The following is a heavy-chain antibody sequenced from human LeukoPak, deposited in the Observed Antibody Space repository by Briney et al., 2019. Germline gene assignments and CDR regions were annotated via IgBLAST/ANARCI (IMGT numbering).Heavy chain of an antibody. CDR1: GFTFSDYY. D-gene: IGHD1-26*01. Sequence: AGGSLRLSCAASGFTFSDYYMSWIRQAPGKGLEWVSYISSSGSTIYYADSVKGRFTISRDNAKNSLYLQMNSLRAEDTAVYYCARWSPETDAFDIWGQGTMVTVSS. CDR2: ISSSGSTI. J-gene: IGHJ3*02. CDR3: ARWSPETDAFDI. V-gene: IGHV3-11*04.